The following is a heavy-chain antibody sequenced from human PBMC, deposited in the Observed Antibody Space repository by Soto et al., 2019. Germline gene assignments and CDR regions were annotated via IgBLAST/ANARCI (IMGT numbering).Heavy chain of an antibody. J-gene: IGHJ3*02. CDR3: ARYYYDSSGYFFEGSTDAIDI. V-gene: IGHV1-18*04. CDR1: GYSFTGNS. D-gene: IGHD3-22*01. Sequence: ASVKVSCKASGYSFTGNSMHWVRQAPGQGLEWMGWISAYNGNTNYAQKLQGRVTMTTDTSTSTAYMELRSLRSDDTAVYYCARYYYDSSGYFFEGSTDAIDIWGEGTMVTVS. CDR2: ISAYNGNT.